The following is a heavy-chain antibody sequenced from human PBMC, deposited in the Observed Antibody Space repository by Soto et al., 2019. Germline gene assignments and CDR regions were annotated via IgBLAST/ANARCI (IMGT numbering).Heavy chain of an antibody. CDR2: INAANGDT. J-gene: IGHJ6*02. Sequence: QVQLAQSGAEVKKPGASVKISCKASGYNFIGYALHWVRQAPGRRPEWMGWINAANGDTKYSQKFQGRVTMTAETSASKGYLEMTSLKSDDTAVYYCTIFHSHGMDVWGQGTTVTVSS. V-gene: IGHV1-3*01. CDR3: TIFHSHGMDV. CDR1: GYNFIGYA. D-gene: IGHD3-3*01.